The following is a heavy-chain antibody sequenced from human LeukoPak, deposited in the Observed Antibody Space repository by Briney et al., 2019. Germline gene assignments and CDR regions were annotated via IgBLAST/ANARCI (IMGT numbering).Heavy chain of an antibody. V-gene: IGHV4-4*07. CDR2: IHISGNT. CDR3: AREGSMTARPFVSIDY. CDR1: GGSISTYY. D-gene: IGHD6-6*01. Sequence: SETLSLTCTVSGGSISTYYWSWIRQPAGKGLEWIGRIHISGNTDYNPSLESRVTMSVHTSKNQFSLRLTSVTATDTAVYYCAREGSMTARPFVSIDYWGQGTLVTVSS. J-gene: IGHJ4*02.